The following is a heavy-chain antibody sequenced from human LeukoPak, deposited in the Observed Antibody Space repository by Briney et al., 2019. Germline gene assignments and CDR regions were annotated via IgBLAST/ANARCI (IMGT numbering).Heavy chain of an antibody. CDR3: AKGDKPVIAMVKFDY. J-gene: IGHJ4*02. V-gene: IGHV3-23*01. CDR2: ISGSGTNT. CDR1: GFTFSSYA. D-gene: IGHD5-18*01. Sequence: PGGSLRLSCAASGFTFSSYAMNWVRQAPGKGLEWVSGISGSGTNTYYADSVKGRFTISRDNSKSTLYMQMNSLRAEDTAVYYCAKGDKPVIAMVKFDYWGQGTLVTVSS.